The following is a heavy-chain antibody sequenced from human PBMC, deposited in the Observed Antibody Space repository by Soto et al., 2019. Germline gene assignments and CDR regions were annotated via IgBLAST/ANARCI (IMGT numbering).Heavy chain of an antibody. D-gene: IGHD1-26*01. CDR2: ISGSGGSI. J-gene: IGHJ6*02. V-gene: IGHV3-23*01. Sequence: EVQLLESGGGLVQPGGSLRLSCAASGFTFSGYAMSWVRQAPGKGLEWVSAISGSGGSIYYYTDSVKGRFTISRDDSKNTLYLQKDSLRAEDTAVYYCAKGGDYYGMDVWGQGTTVTVSS. CDR1: GFTFSGYA. CDR3: AKGGDYYGMDV.